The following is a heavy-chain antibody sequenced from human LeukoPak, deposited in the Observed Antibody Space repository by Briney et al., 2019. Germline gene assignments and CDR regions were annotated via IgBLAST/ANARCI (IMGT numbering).Heavy chain of an antibody. D-gene: IGHD6-13*01. CDR2: IYYSGTT. CDR1: GGSISSYY. CDR3: ARGVYIAAAQYGY. V-gene: IGHV4-59*01. J-gene: IGHJ4*02. Sequence: SETLSLTCTVSGGSISSYYWSWIRQPPGKGLEWIGYIYYSGTTNYNPSLKSRVTISVDTSKNQFSLKLSSVTAAYTAVYYCARGVYIAAAQYGYWGQGTLVTVSS.